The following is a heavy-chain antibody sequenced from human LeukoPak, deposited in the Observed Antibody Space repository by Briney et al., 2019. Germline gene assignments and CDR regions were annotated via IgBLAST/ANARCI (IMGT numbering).Heavy chain of an antibody. V-gene: IGHV1-18*01. J-gene: IGHJ4*02. D-gene: IGHD2-15*01. CDR1: GVTFSSYG. Sequence: ASVRVSCKASGVTFSSYGITWVRQAPGQGLEWMGWISAYNGNTNYAQKLQGRVTMTTDTSTSTAYMELRSLRSDDTAVYYCAGTGYCSGGSCYSVYWGQGTLVTVSS. CDR3: AGTGYCSGGSCYSVY. CDR2: ISAYNGNT.